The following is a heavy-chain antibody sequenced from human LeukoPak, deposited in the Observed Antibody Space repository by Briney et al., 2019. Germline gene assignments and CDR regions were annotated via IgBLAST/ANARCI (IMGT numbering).Heavy chain of an antibody. D-gene: IGHD3-10*01. V-gene: IGHV1-8*01. CDR3: ARGTPGGDGSSFDY. CDR1: GYTFPSYD. CDR2: MNPNSGNT. Sequence: ASVNVSCKASGYTFPSYDINWVRQATGQGIEWMGWMNPNSGNTGYAQKFQGRVTMTRNTSISTAYMELSSLRSEDTAVYYCARGTPGGDGSSFDYWGRGTLVTVSS. J-gene: IGHJ4*02.